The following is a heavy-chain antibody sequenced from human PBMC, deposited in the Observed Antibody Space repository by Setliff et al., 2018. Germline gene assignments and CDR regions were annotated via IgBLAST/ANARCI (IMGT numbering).Heavy chain of an antibody. D-gene: IGHD6-19*01. CDR3: ARGASWNSAVAGPFYCDY. Sequence: RASVKVSCKASGYTFTDYYMHWVQQAPGKGLEWMGRVDPEDGETIYAEKFQGRVTITADTSTDTAYMELSSLRSEDPAVYYCARGASWNSAVAGPFYCDYWGQGTLVTVSS. J-gene: IGHJ4*02. V-gene: IGHV1-69-2*01. CDR1: GYTFTDYY. CDR2: VDPEDGET.